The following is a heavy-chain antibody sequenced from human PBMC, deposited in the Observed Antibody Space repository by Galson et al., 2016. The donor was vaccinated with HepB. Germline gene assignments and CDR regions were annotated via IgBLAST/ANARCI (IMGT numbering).Heavy chain of an antibody. Sequence: SLRLSCAASGFNFDDYAMHWVRQAPGKGLEWVSGISWNSGSIGYADPVKGRFTISRDNAKNSLYLQMNSLRAEDTALYYCAKDKAHSGSSCFDYWGQGTLVTVSS. CDR1: GFNFDDYA. J-gene: IGHJ4*02. V-gene: IGHV3-9*01. CDR2: ISWNSGSI. D-gene: IGHD6-13*01. CDR3: AKDKAHSGSSCFDY.